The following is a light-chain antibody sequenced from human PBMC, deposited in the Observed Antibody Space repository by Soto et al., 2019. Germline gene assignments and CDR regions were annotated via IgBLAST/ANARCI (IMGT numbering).Light chain of an antibody. CDR1: HSIGIW. Sequence: IQMTQSPSTLSASVGDRVAITCRASHSIGIWLAWYQKKPGKAPRFLIYKASTLQTGVPSRFSGSGSGTEFTLTISSLQPDDFATYYCQQYNDYSWTFGQGTKVEIK. J-gene: IGKJ1*01. CDR2: KAS. CDR3: QQYNDYSWT. V-gene: IGKV1-5*03.